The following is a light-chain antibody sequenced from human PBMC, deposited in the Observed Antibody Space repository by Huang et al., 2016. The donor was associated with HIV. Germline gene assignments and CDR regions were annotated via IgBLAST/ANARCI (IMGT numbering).Light chain of an antibody. CDR1: QSVNTN. Sequence: VMMSQSPATLAASPGERVTLSCGASQSVNTNLAWYQQKPGQPPSLLIYAASTSASVVPARCAGSGSGTEFTLTIDSLQSDDFAVYYCQQYNKWPPEYTFGQGTRLEIK. J-gene: IGKJ2*01. V-gene: IGKV3-15*01. CDR2: AAS. CDR3: QQYNKWPPEYT.